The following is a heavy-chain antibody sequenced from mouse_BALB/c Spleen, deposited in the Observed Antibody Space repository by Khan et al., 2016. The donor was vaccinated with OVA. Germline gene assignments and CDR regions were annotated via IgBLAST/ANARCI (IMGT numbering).Heavy chain of an antibody. CDR1: GYSITSDYA. CDR2: ISSTGST. J-gene: IGHJ4*01. V-gene: IGHV3-2*02. CDR3: ARSLYYSYGYALDC. D-gene: IGHD2-14*01. Sequence: EVQLQESGPGLVKPSQSLSLTCIVTGYSITSDYAWNWIRQFPGNKLEWMGYISSTGSTSYNPSLKSRISITRDTSKNQFFLQLKSVTTEDTATYYCARSLYYSYGYALDCWGRGTSVTVSS.